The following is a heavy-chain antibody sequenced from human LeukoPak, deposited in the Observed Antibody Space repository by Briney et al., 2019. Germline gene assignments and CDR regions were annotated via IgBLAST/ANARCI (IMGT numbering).Heavy chain of an antibody. V-gene: IGHV4-59*01. CDR2: IYYTGST. CDR3: ARNLAGDY. D-gene: IGHD3-10*01. J-gene: IGHJ4*02. Sequence: SETLSLTCTVSGGSISNYYWTWIRQPPGKGLEWIGYIYYTGSTNYNPSLKSRVTISVDTSKNQLSLKLTSVTAADTAVYYCARNLAGDYWGRGTLVTVSS. CDR1: GGSISNYY.